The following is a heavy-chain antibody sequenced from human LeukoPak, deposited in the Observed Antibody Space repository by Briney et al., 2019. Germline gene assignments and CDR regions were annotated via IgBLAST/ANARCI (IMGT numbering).Heavy chain of an antibody. CDR1: GYTFTSYG. V-gene: IGHV1-18*01. CDR3: ARTPALTYYYGSGSPRANWFDP. J-gene: IGHJ5*02. Sequence: SVKVSCKASGYTFTSYGISWVRQAPGQGLEWMGWISAYNGNTNYAQKLQGRVTMTTDTSTSTAYMELRSLRSDDTAVYYCARTPALTYYYGSGSPRANWFDPWGQGTLVTVSS. CDR2: ISAYNGNT. D-gene: IGHD3-10*01.